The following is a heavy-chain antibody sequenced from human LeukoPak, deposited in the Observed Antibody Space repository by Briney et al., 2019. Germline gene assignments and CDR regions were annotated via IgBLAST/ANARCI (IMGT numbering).Heavy chain of an antibody. CDR1: GITFSFNA. V-gene: IGHV3-23*01. Sequence: GGSLRLSCAASGITFSFNAMSWVRQAPGKGLEWVSGITGSGDSTYYTESVKGRFTISRDNSKNTLYLQMNTLRAEDTAIYYCASSYGSSAYYPFDYWGQGTLVTVFS. CDR2: ITGSGDST. J-gene: IGHJ4*02. CDR3: ASSYGSSAYYPFDY. D-gene: IGHD3-22*01.